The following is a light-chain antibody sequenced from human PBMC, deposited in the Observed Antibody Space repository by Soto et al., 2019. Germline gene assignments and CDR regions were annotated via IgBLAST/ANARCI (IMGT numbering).Light chain of an antibody. V-gene: IGLV1-40*01. CDR2: GNS. J-gene: IGLJ1*01. CDR1: SSNIGAGYD. CDR3: SSYASTSTAV. Sequence: QSALTQPPSVSGAPGQRVTISCTGSSSNIGAGYDVHWYQQLPGTAPKLLIYGNSNRPSGVPDRFSGSKSGTSASLAITGLQAEDEADYYCSSYASTSTAVFGTGTKVTVL.